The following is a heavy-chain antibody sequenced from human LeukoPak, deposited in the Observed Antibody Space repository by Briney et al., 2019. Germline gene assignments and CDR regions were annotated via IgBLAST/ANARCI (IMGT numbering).Heavy chain of an antibody. D-gene: IGHD3-9*01. V-gene: IGHV3-30*18. Sequence: PGGSLRLSCAGSGFTFSGYGFHWVRQAPGKGLEWVAVISYDGSNKYYADSVKGRFTISRDNSKNTLYLQMNSLRAEDTAVYYCAKDYDILTGYYFDYWGQGTLVTVSS. CDR3: AKDYDILTGYYFDY. CDR1: GFTFSGYG. CDR2: ISYDGSNK. J-gene: IGHJ4*02.